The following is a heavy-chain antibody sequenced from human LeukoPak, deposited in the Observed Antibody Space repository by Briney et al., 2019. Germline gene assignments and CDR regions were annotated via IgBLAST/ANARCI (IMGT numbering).Heavy chain of an antibody. V-gene: IGHV3-66*01. CDR1: GFTVSSNY. D-gene: IGHD3-10*01. Sequence: PGGSLRLSCAASGFTVSSNYMSWVRQAPGKGLEWVSIIYSGGTTYYADSVKGRFTISRDNSKNTLYLQMNSLRAEDTAVYYCGRNRGDSSGMFGGQGTLVTVSA. J-gene: IGHJ4*02. CDR3: GRNRGDSSGMF. CDR2: IYSGGTT.